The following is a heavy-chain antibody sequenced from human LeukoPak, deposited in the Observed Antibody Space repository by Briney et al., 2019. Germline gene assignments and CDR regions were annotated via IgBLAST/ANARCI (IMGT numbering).Heavy chain of an antibody. J-gene: IGHJ6*03. Sequence: GGSLRLSCAASGFTFDDYAMHWVRQAPGKGLEWVSLISWDGGSTHYADSVKGRFTISRDNRKNSLYLQMSSLKTEDTALYYCAKGPFSSPHNYYYYMDVWGKGTTVTVS. CDR3: AKGPFSSPHNYYYYMDV. V-gene: IGHV3-43D*03. CDR1: GFTFDDYA. D-gene: IGHD6-13*01. CDR2: ISWDGGST.